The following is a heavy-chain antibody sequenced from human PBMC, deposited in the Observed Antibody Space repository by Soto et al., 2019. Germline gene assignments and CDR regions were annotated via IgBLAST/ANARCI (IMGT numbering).Heavy chain of an antibody. D-gene: IGHD7-27*01. V-gene: IGHV1-69*13. CDR2: IIPIFGTA. CDR1: GGTFSSYA. J-gene: IGHJ4*02. CDR3: ASPDLLTGDRGPFDY. Sequence: ASVKVSCKASGGTFSSYAISWVRQAPGQGLEWMGGIIPIFGTANYAQKFQGRVTITADESTSTAYMELSSLRSEDTAVYYCASPDLLTGDRGPFDYWGQGTLVTVSS.